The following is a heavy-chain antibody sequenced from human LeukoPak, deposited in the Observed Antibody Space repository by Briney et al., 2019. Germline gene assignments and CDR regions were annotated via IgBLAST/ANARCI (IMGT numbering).Heavy chain of an antibody. CDR2: IYPGDSDT. V-gene: IGHV5-51*01. J-gene: IGHJ3*02. CDR3: ASSPTYYYDSSGYYFKYDAFDI. CDR1: GYSFTNYW. Sequence: GESLKISCKGSGYSFTNYWIAWVRQMPGKGLEWMGIIYPGDSDTRYSPSFQGQVTISADKSISTAYLQWSSLKASDTAMYYCASSPTYYYDSSGYYFKYDAFDIWGQGTMVTVSS. D-gene: IGHD3-22*01.